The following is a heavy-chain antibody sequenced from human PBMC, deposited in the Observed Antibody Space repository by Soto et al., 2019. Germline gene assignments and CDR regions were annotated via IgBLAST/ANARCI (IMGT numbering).Heavy chain of an antibody. CDR2: IHPGDSDS. J-gene: IGHJ4*02. CDR3: ARRDSSGFPDY. D-gene: IGHD3-22*01. V-gene: IGHV5-51*01. Sequence: ESLKISCKGSGYSFNNNWIGWVRQMPGKGLEWMGIIHPGDSDSRYSPSFQGQVTMSVDKSINTAYLQWSSLKASDTAMYYCARRDSSGFPDYWGQGTQVTVSS. CDR1: GYSFNNNW.